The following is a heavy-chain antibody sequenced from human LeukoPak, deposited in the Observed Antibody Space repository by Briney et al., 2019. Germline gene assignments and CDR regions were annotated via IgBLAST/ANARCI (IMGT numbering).Heavy chain of an antibody. CDR3: ARVGGIGLIRLDYFDY. Sequence: AGGSLRLSCAASGFTFSSYWMHWVRQAPGKGLVWVSRINSDGSSTSYADSVKGRFTISRDNAKNTLYLQMNSLRAEDTAVYYCARVGGIGLIRLDYFDYWGQGTLVTVSS. V-gene: IGHV3-74*01. D-gene: IGHD3-10*01. CDR1: GFTFSSYW. J-gene: IGHJ4*02. CDR2: INSDGSST.